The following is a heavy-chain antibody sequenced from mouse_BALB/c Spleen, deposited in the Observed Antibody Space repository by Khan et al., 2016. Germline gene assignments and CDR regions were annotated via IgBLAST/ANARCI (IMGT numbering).Heavy chain of an antibody. CDR2: ISYSGST. V-gene: IGHV3-2*02. Sequence: EVQLQESGPGLVKPSQSLSLTCTVTGYSITSDYAWNWIRQFPGNRLEWMGYISYSGSTSYNPSLKSRISITRDTSKNQFFLQLNSVTSEDTATYYCARSDDGDYDAMDYWGQGTSVTVSS. D-gene: IGHD1-1*02. CDR3: ARSDDGDYDAMDY. CDR1: GYSITSDYA. J-gene: IGHJ4*01.